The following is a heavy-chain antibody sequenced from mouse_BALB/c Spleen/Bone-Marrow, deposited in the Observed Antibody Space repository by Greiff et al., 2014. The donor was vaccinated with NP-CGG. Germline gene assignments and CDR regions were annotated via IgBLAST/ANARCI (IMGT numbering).Heavy chain of an antibody. CDR3: ARDHFDH. CDR2: ILPGSVTT. V-gene: IGHV1-9*01. Sequence: QVQLKESGAELMKPGASVKISCKATGYTFSSYWIEWIKQRPGHGLEWIGEILPGSVTTNYNGRFKGKATFTADTSSNTAYMQLSSLTSEDSAVYYCARDHFDHWGPGTTHTVSS. J-gene: IGHJ2*01. CDR1: GYTFSSYW.